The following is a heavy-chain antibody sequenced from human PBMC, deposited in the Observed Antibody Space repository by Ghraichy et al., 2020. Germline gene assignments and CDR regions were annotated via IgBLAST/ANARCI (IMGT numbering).Heavy chain of an antibody. CDR1: GYSFTSYW. CDR2: IYPGDSDT. V-gene: IGHV5-51*01. J-gene: IGHJ4*02. Sequence: GGSLRLSCKGSGYSFTSYWIGWVRQMPGKGLEWMGIIYPGDSDTRYSPSFQGQVTISADKSISTAYLQWSSLKASDTAMYYCARGRDGYNYPFDYWGQGTLVTVSS. D-gene: IGHD5-24*01. CDR3: ARGRDGYNYPFDY.